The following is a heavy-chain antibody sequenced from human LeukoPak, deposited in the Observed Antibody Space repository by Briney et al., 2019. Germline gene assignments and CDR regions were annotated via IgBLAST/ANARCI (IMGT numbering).Heavy chain of an antibody. J-gene: IGHJ4*02. CDR3: ARIEDVTRGYNHAYYFDY. V-gene: IGHV4-38-2*02. CDR2: IFHNGDT. Sequence: SETLSLTCTVSGYSISSDYYWGWIRQPPGKGLEWIGNIFHNGDTYYNPSLKSRVTMSIDTSKKQFSLKLRTATAADTAVYYCARIEDVTRGYNHAYYFDYWGQGTLVTVSS. D-gene: IGHD5-18*01. CDR1: GYSISSDYY.